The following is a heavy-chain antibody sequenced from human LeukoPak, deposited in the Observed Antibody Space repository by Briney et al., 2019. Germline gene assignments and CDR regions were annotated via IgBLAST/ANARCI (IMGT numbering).Heavy chain of an antibody. D-gene: IGHD2-2*01. Sequence: PSETLSLTCTVSGGSISSYYWSWIRQPPGKGLEWMAYIYYSGSTNYNPSLKSRVTISVDTSKNQFSLKLSSVTAADTAVYYCARHPYCSSTSCSANWFDPWGQGTLVTVSS. CDR3: ARHPYCSSTSCSANWFDP. CDR2: IYYSGST. J-gene: IGHJ5*02. V-gene: IGHV4-59*08. CDR1: GGSISSYY.